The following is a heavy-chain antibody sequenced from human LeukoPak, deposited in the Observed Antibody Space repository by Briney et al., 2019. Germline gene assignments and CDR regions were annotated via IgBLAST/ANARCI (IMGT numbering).Heavy chain of an antibody. D-gene: IGHD1-26*01. Sequence: GGSLRLSCAVSGFTLSNIWMNWVRQAPGKGLEWVSAISGSGGSTYYADSVKGRFTISRDNSKNTLYLQMNSLRAEDTAVYYCAKESGVGATTFDYWGQGTLVTVSS. CDR1: GFTLSNIW. J-gene: IGHJ4*02. CDR2: ISGSGGST. CDR3: AKESGVGATTFDY. V-gene: IGHV3-23*01.